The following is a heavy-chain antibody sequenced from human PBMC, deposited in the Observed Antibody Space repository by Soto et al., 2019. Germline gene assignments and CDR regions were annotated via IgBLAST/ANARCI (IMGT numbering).Heavy chain of an antibody. CDR3: ASLDSSGYSPFDY. V-gene: IGHV4-30-4*01. D-gene: IGHD3-22*01. CDR2: ISYSGST. CDR1: GGSISSGDYY. Sequence: QVQLQESGPGLVKPSQTLSLTCTVSGGSISSGDYYWSWIRQPPGKGLEWIGYISYSGSTYYNPCSMSRITISVEKSTTQFSPKLSSLTAADTAVYYCASLDSSGYSPFDYWGQGTLVTVSS. J-gene: IGHJ4*02.